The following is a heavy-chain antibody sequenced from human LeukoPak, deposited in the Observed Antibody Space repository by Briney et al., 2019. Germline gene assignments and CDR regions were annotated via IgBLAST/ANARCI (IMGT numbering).Heavy chain of an antibody. D-gene: IGHD3-16*01. CDR2: ISGSGGST. J-gene: IGHJ4*02. CDR3: AKAPGGIVGY. Sequence: PGGSLRLSCAASGFTFSNAWMSWVRQAPGKGLEWVSAISGSGGSTYYADSVMGRFTISRDNSKNTVYLQMNSLRADDTAVYYCAKAPGGIVGYWGQGTLVTVSS. V-gene: IGHV3-23*01. CDR1: GFTFSNAW.